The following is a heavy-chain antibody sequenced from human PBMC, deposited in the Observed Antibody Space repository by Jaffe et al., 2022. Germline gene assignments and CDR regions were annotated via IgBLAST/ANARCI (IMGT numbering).Heavy chain of an antibody. CDR1: GFTFSSYW. J-gene: IGHJ4*02. Sequence: EVQLVESGGGLVQPGGSLRLSCAASGFTFSSYWMSWVRQAPGKGLEWVANIKQDGSEKYYVDSVKGRFTISRDNAKNSLYLQMNSLRAEDTAVYYCARAGFEESSITVYGVDYWGQGTLVTVSS. CDR2: IKQDGSEK. D-gene: IGHD2-2*01. V-gene: IGHV3-7*01. CDR3: ARAGFEESSITVYGVDY.